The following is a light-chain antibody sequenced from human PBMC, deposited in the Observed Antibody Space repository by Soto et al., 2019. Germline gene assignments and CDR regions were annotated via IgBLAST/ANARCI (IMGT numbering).Light chain of an antibody. CDR1: QTINKY. Sequence: DIQMTQSPSSLSASVGDGVTITCRASQTINKYLNWYQQKPGKVPKVLIYGASNLQSGAPSRFSGSGSGTDFTLTISSLQPEDFAIYYCQHTHSAPWTFGQGTKVEIK. CDR3: QHTHSAPWT. CDR2: GAS. V-gene: IGKV1-39*01. J-gene: IGKJ1*01.